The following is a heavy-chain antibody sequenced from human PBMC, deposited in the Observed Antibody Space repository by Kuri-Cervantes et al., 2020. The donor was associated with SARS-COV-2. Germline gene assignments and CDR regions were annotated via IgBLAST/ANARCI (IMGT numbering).Heavy chain of an antibody. CDR1: GFTFSTYT. CDR3: ARGFDLPRDFDL. D-gene: IGHD3-3*01. CDR2: TTDDGTNK. Sequence: GESLKISCAASGFTFSTYTMHWVRQAPGKGLEWVAVTTDDGTNKYYADSVKGRFTISRDNSKNTLYLQMNSLRTEDTAVYYCARGFDLPRDFDLWGRGTLVTVSS. V-gene: IGHV3-30-3*01. J-gene: IGHJ2*01.